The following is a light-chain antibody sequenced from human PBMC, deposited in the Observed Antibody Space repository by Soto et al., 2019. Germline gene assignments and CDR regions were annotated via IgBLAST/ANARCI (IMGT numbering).Light chain of an antibody. V-gene: IGKV1-33*01. CDR3: QQYDNLPYT. CDR2: DAS. J-gene: IGKJ2*01. Sequence: DIQMTQSPSSLSASVGDRVTITCQASQDISNYFNWYQQKPGKAPKLLIYDASNLETGVPSRFSGSGSGTDFTFTISSLQPEDIATYYCQQYDNLPYTFGQGTKLAIK. CDR1: QDISNY.